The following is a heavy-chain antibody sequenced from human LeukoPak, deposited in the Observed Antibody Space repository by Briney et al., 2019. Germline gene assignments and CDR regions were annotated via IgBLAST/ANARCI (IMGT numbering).Heavy chain of an antibody. V-gene: IGHV4-59*01. D-gene: IGHD2-2*01. CDR2: IYYREST. J-gene: IGHJ5*02. Sequence: KPSETLSLTCSVSGGSMSSYYWSWIRQPPGRGLEWVGYIYYRESTNYNPSLKSRVTISVATSKNQFSLKLSSVTAADTAVYYCARKGGCSSTSCSIAAKPEFWFDPWGQGTLVTVSS. CDR1: GGSMSSYY. CDR3: ARKGGCSSTSCSIAAKPEFWFDP.